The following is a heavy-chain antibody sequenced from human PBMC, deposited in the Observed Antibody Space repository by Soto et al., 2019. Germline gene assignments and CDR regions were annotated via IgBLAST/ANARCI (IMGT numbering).Heavy chain of an antibody. CDR1: GFTFSSYA. V-gene: IGHV3-30-3*01. Sequence: QVQLVESGGGVVQPGRSLRLSCAASGFTFSSYAMHWVRQAPGKGLEWVAVISYGGSNKYYADSVKGRFTISRDNSNNTLYQQMNSLRAEDTAVYYCARTAVGSIAAAGTGTFDYWGQGTLVTVSS. J-gene: IGHJ4*02. CDR2: ISYGGSNK. D-gene: IGHD6-13*01. CDR3: ARTAVGSIAAAGTGTFDY.